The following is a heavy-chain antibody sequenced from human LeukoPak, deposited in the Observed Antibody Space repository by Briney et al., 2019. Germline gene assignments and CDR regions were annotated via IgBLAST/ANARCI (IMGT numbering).Heavy chain of an antibody. CDR2: IYYSGST. CDR1: GGSISSGGYY. Sequence: SETLSLTCTVSGGSISSGGYYWSWIRQHPGKGLEWIGYIYYSGSTYYNPSLKSRVTISVDTSKNQFSLKLSSVTAADTAVYYCARTEGDHDFWSGSYGMDVWGQGTTVTVSS. D-gene: IGHD3-3*01. J-gene: IGHJ6*02. V-gene: IGHV4-31*03. CDR3: ARTEGDHDFWSGSYGMDV.